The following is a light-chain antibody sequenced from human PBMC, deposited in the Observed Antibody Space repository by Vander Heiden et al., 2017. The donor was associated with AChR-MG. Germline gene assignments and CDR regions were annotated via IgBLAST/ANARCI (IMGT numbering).Light chain of an antibody. CDR2: DDS. CDR3: HVWDSDVF. Sequence: SYVLTQSPSVSVAPGQTARINCGGDNIGSRNVHWYQQKSGQAPVVVVYDDSNRPSGIPERFSGSNSGNTATLTISGVEAGDEADYYCHVWDSDVFFGGGTKLTVL. J-gene: IGLJ2*01. CDR1: NIGSRN. V-gene: IGLV3-21*02.